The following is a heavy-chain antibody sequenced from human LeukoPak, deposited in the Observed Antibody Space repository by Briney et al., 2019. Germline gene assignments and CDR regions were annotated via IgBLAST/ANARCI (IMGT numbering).Heavy chain of an antibody. Sequence: GASVKVSCKASGYSFTRYGFNWVRPAPGQGLAWMGWINAYNGNTKYAQKVQARVTMTTDTSTSTAYMELRSLRSDDTAVYYCTREGANYGVTGDVWGQGTTVIVSS. CDR2: INAYNGNT. CDR3: TREGANYGVTGDV. J-gene: IGHJ6*02. CDR1: GYSFTRYG. D-gene: IGHD3-10*01. V-gene: IGHV1-18*04.